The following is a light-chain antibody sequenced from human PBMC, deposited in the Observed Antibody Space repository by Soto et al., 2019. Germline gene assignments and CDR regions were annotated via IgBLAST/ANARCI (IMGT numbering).Light chain of an antibody. CDR2: EVS. J-gene: IGLJ1*01. CDR3: SSYAGSNNYV. CDR1: SSDVGGYNY. V-gene: IGLV2-8*01. Sequence: SALTQPPSASGSPGQSVTISCTGTSSDVGGYNYVSWYQQHPGKAAKLMIYEVSKRPSGVPDRFSGSKSGNTASLTVSGLQAEDEADYYCSSYAGSNNYVFGTGTKVTVL.